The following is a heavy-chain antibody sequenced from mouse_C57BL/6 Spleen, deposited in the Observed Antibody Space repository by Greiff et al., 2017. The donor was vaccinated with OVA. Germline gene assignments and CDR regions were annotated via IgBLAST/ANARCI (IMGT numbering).Heavy chain of an antibody. J-gene: IGHJ1*03. Sequence: EVQLQESGPGLVKPSQSLSLTCSVTGYSITSGYYWNWIRQFPGNKLEWMGYISYDGSNNYNPSLKNRISITRDTSKNQFFLKLNSVTTEDTATYYCARVTYYGSSYDWYFDVWGTGTTVTVSS. CDR1: GYSITSGYY. V-gene: IGHV3-6*01. D-gene: IGHD1-1*01. CDR3: ARVTYYGSSYDWYFDV. CDR2: ISYDGSN.